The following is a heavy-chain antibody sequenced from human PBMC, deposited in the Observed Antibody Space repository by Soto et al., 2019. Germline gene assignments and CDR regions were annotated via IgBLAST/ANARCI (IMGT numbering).Heavy chain of an antibody. CDR2: IYYSGNT. CDR3: ARSVFP. Sequence: SETLSLTCTVSGCSIRRGGYYWSWIRQHPGKGLEWIGYIYYSGNTYYNPSLKSRVTISVDTSKNQFSLKLTSVTAADTAVYYCARSVFPWGQGTLVTVSS. CDR1: GCSIRRGGYY. V-gene: IGHV4-31*03. J-gene: IGHJ5*02.